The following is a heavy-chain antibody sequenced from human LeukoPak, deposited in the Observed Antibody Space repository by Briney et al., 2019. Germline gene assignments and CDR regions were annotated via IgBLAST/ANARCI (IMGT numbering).Heavy chain of an antibody. D-gene: IGHD4-11*01. CDR1: GFTVSRYY. J-gene: IGHJ6*02. CDR2: IYSGGST. Sequence: GGSLRLSCAASGFTVSRYYMTWVRQAPGKGLEWVSVIYSGGSTYYADSVKGRVAISRDNSKNTVFLQMNNVRAEDTAVYYCARSYSNHLFGMDVWGQGTTVTVSS. V-gene: IGHV3-66*01. CDR3: ARSYSNHLFGMDV.